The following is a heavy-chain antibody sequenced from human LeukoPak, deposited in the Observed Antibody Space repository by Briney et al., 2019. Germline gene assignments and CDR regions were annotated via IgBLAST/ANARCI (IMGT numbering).Heavy chain of an antibody. CDR3: ARAPDSDSGYDYFDY. V-gene: IGHV5-10-1*01. Sequence: GESLKISCKGSGYTFTNHWISWVRQMPGKGLEWMGKFDPSDSYTNYSPSFQGHVTISADKSISTAYLQWSSLKASDTAMYYCARAPDSDSGYDYFDYWGQGTLVTVSS. J-gene: IGHJ4*02. CDR2: FDPSDSYT. CDR1: GYTFTNHW. D-gene: IGHD5-12*01.